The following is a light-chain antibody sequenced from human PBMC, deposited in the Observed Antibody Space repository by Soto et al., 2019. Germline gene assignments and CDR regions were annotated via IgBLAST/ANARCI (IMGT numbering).Light chain of an antibody. CDR3: QKYNSYSSIT. CDR2: KAS. CDR1: QSISSW. J-gene: IGKJ5*01. V-gene: IGKV1-5*03. Sequence: IQMTQSPSTLSPSVGDRLTLTYRASQSISSWLAWYQQKPGIAPKLLIYKASTFETGVPPRFSGSGSGTEFTLTISSLQPDDFATYHCQKYNSYSSITFGQGTRLEIK.